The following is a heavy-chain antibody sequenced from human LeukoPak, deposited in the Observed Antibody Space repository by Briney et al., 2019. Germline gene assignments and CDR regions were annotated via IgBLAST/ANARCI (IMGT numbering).Heavy chain of an antibody. Sequence: PSQTLSLTCTVSGGSISSGDYYWSWNPQPPGKDLEGIRYIYYSGSTYYNPSLQSRVTISVDTSKNQFSLKLSSVTAADTAVYYCARDRQLLFDYYGMDVWGQGTTVTVSS. CDR1: GGSISSGDYY. V-gene: IGHV4-30-4*08. J-gene: IGHJ6*02. CDR2: IYYSGST. D-gene: IGHD2-2*01. CDR3: ARDRQLLFDYYGMDV.